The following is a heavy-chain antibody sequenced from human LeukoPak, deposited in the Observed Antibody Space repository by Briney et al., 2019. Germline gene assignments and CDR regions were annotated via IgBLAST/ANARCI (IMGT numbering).Heavy chain of an antibody. CDR3: ARDTNWFDP. CDR2: SGNT. CDR1: GASINNYY. D-gene: IGHD1-1*01. V-gene: IGHV4-59*01. J-gene: IGHJ5*02. Sequence: SETLSLTCTVTGASINNYYWTWIWQPPGKGLEWIGYSGNTNYNPSLKGRVTISIDTSKNQFSLKLTSVTAADTAIYYCARDTNWFDPWGLGTLVTVSS.